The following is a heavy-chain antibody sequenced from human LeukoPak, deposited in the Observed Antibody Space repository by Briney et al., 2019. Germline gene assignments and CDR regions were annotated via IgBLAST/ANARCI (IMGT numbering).Heavy chain of an antibody. CDR1: GGSISSSSYY. J-gene: IGHJ6*03. CDR3: ARLVQQLFYYYYMDV. D-gene: IGHD6-13*01. CDR2: IYYSGST. V-gene: IGHV4-39*01. Sequence: SETLSLTRTVSGGSISSSSYYWGWIRQPPGKGLEWIGSIYYSGSTYYNPSLKSRVTISVDTSKNQFSLKLSSVTAADTAVYYCARLVQQLFYYYYMDVWGKGTTVTVSS.